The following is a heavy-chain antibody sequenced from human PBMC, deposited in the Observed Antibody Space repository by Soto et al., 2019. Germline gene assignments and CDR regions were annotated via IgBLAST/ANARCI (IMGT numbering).Heavy chain of an antibody. CDR3: AKSDYFHTSGPLYGLDV. V-gene: IGHV5-51*01. CDR1: GDTFSSFW. CDR2: INLDDSDT. Sequence: GESLKISCKASGDTFSSFWIAWVRQVPEKGLEWMGTINLDDSDTTYSPSFQGQVTISADKSLNTAYLQWNSLKASDTAIFFCAKSDYFHTSGPLYGLDVWGQGTTVTVSS. D-gene: IGHD3-22*01. J-gene: IGHJ6*01.